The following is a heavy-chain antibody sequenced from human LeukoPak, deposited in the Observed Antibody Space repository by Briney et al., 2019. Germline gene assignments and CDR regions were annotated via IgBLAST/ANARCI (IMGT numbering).Heavy chain of an antibody. CDR3: ARGAPLEWLLSTFDY. Sequence: SETLSLTCTVSGASISSYYWSWIRQPPGKGLEWIGYIYYSGSTNYNPSLKSRVTISVDTSKNQFSLKLSSVTAADTAVYYCARGAPLEWLLSTFDYWGQGTLVTVSS. J-gene: IGHJ4*02. CDR1: GASISSYY. D-gene: IGHD3-3*01. CDR2: IYYSGST. V-gene: IGHV4-59*01.